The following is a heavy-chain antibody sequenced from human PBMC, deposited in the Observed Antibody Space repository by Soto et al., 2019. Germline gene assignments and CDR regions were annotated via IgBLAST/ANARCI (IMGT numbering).Heavy chain of an antibody. CDR1: GYSFTSYW. CDR3: ARTSAAGKYYYGMDV. D-gene: IGHD6-13*01. Sequence: GESLKISCKGSGYSFTSYWISWVRQMPGKGLEWMGRIDPSDSYTRYSPSFQGQVTISADKSINTAYLQWSSLKASDTAMYYCARTSAAGKYYYGMDVWGQGTTVTVSS. J-gene: IGHJ6*02. V-gene: IGHV5-10-1*04. CDR2: IDPSDSYT.